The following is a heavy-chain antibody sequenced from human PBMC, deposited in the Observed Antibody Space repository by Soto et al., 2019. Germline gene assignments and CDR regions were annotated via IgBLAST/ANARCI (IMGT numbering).Heavy chain of an antibody. V-gene: IGHV2-5*02. D-gene: IGHD7-27*01. Sequence: QITLKESGPTLAKPTQPLTLTCSFSGFSLSSVGVGVGWIRQPPGKALEWLALIYWDDDKRYSPSLKSRLTITKDTSKNQVVLTMTNSDPVDTATYYCAHTLDWGEGRFDYWGQGTLVTVSS. CDR1: GFSLSSVGVG. CDR2: IYWDDDK. CDR3: AHTLDWGEGRFDY. J-gene: IGHJ4*02.